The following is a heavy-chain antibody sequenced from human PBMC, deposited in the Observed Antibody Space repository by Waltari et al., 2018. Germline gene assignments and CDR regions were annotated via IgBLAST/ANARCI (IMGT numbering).Heavy chain of an antibody. J-gene: IGHJ4*02. CDR1: GYSISSGYY. CDR3: ARLGVTDYGDYAGFDY. CDR2: IYHIGST. D-gene: IGHD4-17*01. Sequence: QVQLQESGPGLVKPSETLSLTCAVSGYSISSGYYWGWIRQPPGKGLEGIGSIYHIGSTYYNPSLKSRFTISVDTSTNQFSLKLSSGTAADTAVYYCARLGVTDYGDYAGFDYWGQGTLVTVSS. V-gene: IGHV4-38-2*01.